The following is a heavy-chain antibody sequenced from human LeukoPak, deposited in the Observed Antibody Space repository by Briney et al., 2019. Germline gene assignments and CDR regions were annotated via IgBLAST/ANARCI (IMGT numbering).Heavy chain of an antibody. Sequence: SVTVSCTASGGTFSSHAISWVRQAPGQGLEWMGGIIPIFGTANYAQKFQGRVTITADESTSTAYMELSSLRSEDTAVYYCGRARSSGWYILDYWGQGTLVTVSS. CDR2: IIPIFGTA. D-gene: IGHD6-19*01. J-gene: IGHJ4*02. CDR1: GGTFSSHA. V-gene: IGHV1-69*13. CDR3: GRARSSGWYILDY.